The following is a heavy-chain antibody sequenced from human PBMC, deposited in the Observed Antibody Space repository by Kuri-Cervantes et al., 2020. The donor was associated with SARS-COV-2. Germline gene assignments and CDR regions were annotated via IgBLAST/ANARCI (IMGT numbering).Heavy chain of an antibody. J-gene: IGHJ4*02. CDR2: ISSNGGST. CDR3: AGETGTFEY. Sequence: GGSLRLSCAASGFTFSSYAMHWVRQAPGKGLEYVSAISSNGGSTYYANSVKGRFTISRDNSKNTLYLQMNSLRAEDTAVYYCAGETGTFEYWGQGTLVTVSS. V-gene: IGHV3-64*01. CDR1: GFTFSSYA. D-gene: IGHD1-1*01.